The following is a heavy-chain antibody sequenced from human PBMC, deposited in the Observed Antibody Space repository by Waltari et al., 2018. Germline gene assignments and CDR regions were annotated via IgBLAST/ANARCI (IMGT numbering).Heavy chain of an antibody. CDR3: ARVWDYGYYYYGMDV. CDR2: IIPIFGTA. V-gene: IGHV1-69*06. CDR1: GYTFTSYG. J-gene: IGHJ6*02. D-gene: IGHD4-17*01. Sequence: QVQLVQSGAEVKKPGASVKVSCKASGYTFTSYGISWVRQAPGQGLEWMGWIIPIFGTANYAQKFQGRVTITADKSTSTAYMELSSLRSEDTAVYYCARVWDYGYYYYGMDVWGQGTTVTVSS.